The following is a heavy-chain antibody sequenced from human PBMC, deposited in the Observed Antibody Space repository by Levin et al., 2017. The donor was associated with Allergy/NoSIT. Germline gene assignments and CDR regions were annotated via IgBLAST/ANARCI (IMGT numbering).Heavy chain of an antibody. CDR1: GYTFTGYY. J-gene: IGHJ3*02. Sequence: ASVKVSCKASGYTFTGYYMHWVRQAPGQGLEWMGWINPNSGGTNYAQKFQGRVTMTRDTSISTAYMELSRLRSDDTAVYYCARERAYYYDSSGSGRADAFDIWGQGTMVTVSS. CDR3: ARERAYYYDSSGSGRADAFDI. V-gene: IGHV1-2*02. D-gene: IGHD3-22*01. CDR2: INPNSGGT.